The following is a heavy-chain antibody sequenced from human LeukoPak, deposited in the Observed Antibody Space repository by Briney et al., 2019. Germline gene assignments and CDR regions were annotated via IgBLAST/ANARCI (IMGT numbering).Heavy chain of an antibody. CDR3: AKPLDYYDSSGYYYGGLFDY. V-gene: IGHV3-23*01. J-gene: IGHJ4*02. CDR2: ISGSGGST. CDR1: GFTFSSYA. Sequence: QHWGVLRLSCAASGFTFSSYAMSWVRQAPGKGLEWVSAISGSGGSTYYADSVKGRFTISRDNSKNTLYLQMNSLRAEDTAVYYCAKPLDYYDSSGYYYGGLFDYWGQGTLVTVSS. D-gene: IGHD3-22*01.